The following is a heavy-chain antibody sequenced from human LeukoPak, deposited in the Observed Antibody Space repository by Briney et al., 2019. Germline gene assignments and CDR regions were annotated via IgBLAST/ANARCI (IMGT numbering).Heavy chain of an antibody. CDR1: GGSISSYF. Sequence: SETLSLTCIVSGGSISSYFWSWIRQPPGKGLEWIGYISNSGSTNYNPSLKSRVTISADTSKNQFSLKLSSVTAADTAVYYCARGAYSSNSYNYFDYWGQGTLVTVSS. CDR2: ISNSGST. J-gene: IGHJ4*02. V-gene: IGHV4-59*01. CDR3: ARGAYSSNSYNYFDY. D-gene: IGHD6-13*01.